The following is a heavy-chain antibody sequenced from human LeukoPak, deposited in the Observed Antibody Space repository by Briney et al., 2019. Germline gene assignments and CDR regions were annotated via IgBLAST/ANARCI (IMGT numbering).Heavy chain of an antibody. V-gene: IGHV3-21*01. CDR2: IGSSSSYI. CDR1: GFTFSSYS. Sequence: GGSLRLSCAASGFTFSSYSMNWVRQAPGKGLEWVSSIGSSSSYIYYADSVKGRFTISRDNAKNSLYLQMNSLRAEDTAVYYCARDLRFISGTAGYWGQGTLVTVSS. J-gene: IGHJ4*02. CDR3: ARDLRFISGTAGY. D-gene: IGHD1/OR15-1a*01.